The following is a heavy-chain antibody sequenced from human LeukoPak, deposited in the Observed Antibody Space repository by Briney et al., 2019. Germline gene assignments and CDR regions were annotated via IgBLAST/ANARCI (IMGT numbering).Heavy chain of an antibody. CDR2: IIPILGIA. V-gene: IGHV1-69*04. D-gene: IGHD5-18*01. CDR3: ARWGDTAPVENYFDY. CDR1: GGTFSSYA. Sequence: SVKVSCKASGGTFSSYAISWVRQAPGQGLEWMGRIIPILGIANYAQKFQGRVTITADKSTSTAYMELSSLRSEDTAVYYCARWGDTAPVENYFDYWGQGTLVTVSS. J-gene: IGHJ4*02.